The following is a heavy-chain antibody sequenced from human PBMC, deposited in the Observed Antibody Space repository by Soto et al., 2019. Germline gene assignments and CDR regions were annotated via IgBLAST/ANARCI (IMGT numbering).Heavy chain of an antibody. J-gene: IGHJ3*02. CDR3: TREPLGYCSGGSCFNAFDI. CDR1: GFTFGDYA. V-gene: IGHV3-49*03. D-gene: IGHD2-15*01. CDR2: IRSKAYGGTT. Sequence: PGGSLRLSCTASGFTFGDYAVSWFRQAPGKGLEWVGFIRSKAYGGTTEYAASVKGRFTISRDDSKSIAYLQMNSLKTEDTAVYYCTREPLGYCSGGSCFNAFDIWGQGTMVTVSS.